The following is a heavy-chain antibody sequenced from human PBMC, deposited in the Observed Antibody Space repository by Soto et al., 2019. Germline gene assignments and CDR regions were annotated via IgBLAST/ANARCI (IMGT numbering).Heavy chain of an antibody. CDR2: INAGNGNT. V-gene: IGHV1-3*01. D-gene: IGHD4-17*01. J-gene: IGHJ6*02. CDR1: GYTFTSYA. CDR3: ARVTTDYYYGMDV. Sequence: ASVKVSCKASGYTFTSYAMHWVRQAPGQRLEWMGWINAGNGNTKYSQKLQGRVTITRDTSASTAYMELSSLRSEDTAVYYCARVTTDYYYGMDVWGQGTTVTVSS.